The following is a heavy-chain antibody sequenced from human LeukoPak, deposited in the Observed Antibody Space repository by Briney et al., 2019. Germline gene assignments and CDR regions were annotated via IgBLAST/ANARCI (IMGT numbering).Heavy chain of an antibody. CDR3: ARVLFGYYGVDV. Sequence: PGRSLRLSCAASGFTFSTYSMNWVRQAPGKGLEWVSSISGSSDYIFYADSVKGRFTMSRDNAKKSLYLQMNSLRAEDTAVYYCARVLFGYYGVDVWGQGTTVTVSS. J-gene: IGHJ6*02. CDR1: GFTFSTYS. CDR2: ISGSSDYI. V-gene: IGHV3-21*01. D-gene: IGHD3-3*01.